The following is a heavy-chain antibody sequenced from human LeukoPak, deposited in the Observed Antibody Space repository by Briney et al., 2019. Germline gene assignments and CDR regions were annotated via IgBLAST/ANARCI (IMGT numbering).Heavy chain of an antibody. CDR3: ARGHPGKFDY. D-gene: IGHD1-14*01. CDR1: GFTFSSYH. Sequence: GGSLRLSCAASGFTFSSYHMHWVRQAPGKGLEWVAVIWYDGTNKYYADSVKGRFTISRDTSKNTLFLQMDSLRAEETAVYYCARGHPGKFDYWGQGTLVTVSS. V-gene: IGHV3-33*01. CDR2: IWYDGTNK. J-gene: IGHJ4*02.